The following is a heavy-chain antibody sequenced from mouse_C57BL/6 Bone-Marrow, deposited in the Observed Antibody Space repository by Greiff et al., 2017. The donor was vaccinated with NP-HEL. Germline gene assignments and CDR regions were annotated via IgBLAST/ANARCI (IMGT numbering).Heavy chain of an antibody. Sequence: QVQLKQSGAELVRPGTSVKMSCKASGYTFTNYWIGWAKQRPGHGLEWIGDIYPGGGYTNYNEKFKGKATLTADKSSSTAYMQFSSLTSEDSAIYYCARLDGKGGYFDVWGTGTTVTVSS. CDR2: IYPGGGYT. CDR3: ARLDGKGGYFDV. D-gene: IGHD2-1*01. J-gene: IGHJ1*03. V-gene: IGHV1-63*01. CDR1: GYTFTNYW.